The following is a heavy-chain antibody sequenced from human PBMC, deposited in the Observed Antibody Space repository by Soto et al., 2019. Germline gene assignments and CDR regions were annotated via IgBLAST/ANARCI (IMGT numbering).Heavy chain of an antibody. CDR2: IKSKGHGGTT. Sequence: GGSLRLSCAASGFAFSNAWINWVRQAPGKGLEWVGRIKSKGHGGTTDFDAPVRGKFAISRDDSRKQVYMKKNSLNTDDTAVYYCTTDSYTSVIVVRFDYWGHGTLVTVSS. CDR1: GFAFSNAW. J-gene: IGHJ4*01. V-gene: IGHV3-15*07. CDR3: TTDSYTSVIVVRFDY. D-gene: IGHD3-22*01.